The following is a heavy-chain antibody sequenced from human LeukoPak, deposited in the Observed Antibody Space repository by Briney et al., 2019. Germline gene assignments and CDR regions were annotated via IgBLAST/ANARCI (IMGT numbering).Heavy chain of an antibody. Sequence: GESLKISCRGSGYGFTSYWIVWVRQMPGKARKWMGVIYPGDSNSRYSPSFQGQVTISADNSISTAYLQWSSLTASDTAMYYCARRAHSGAMITLDYWGQGTLVTASS. CDR3: ARRAHSGAMITLDY. J-gene: IGHJ4*02. D-gene: IGHD5-12*01. V-gene: IGHV5-51*01. CDR2: IYPGDSNS. CDR1: GYGFTSYW.